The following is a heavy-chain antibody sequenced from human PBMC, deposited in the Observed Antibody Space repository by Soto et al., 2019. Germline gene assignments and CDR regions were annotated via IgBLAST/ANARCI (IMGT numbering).Heavy chain of an antibody. CDR2: ISSSGNT. CDR3: ARAPMVLTRSYFDS. V-gene: IGHV4-59*01. CDR1: DGSISNFY. Sequence: PSETLSLTCTVSDGSISNFYWSWIRQPPGKGLEWIGYISSSGNTNYNPSLKSRVSISVDTSKNQFSLNLTSVTAADTAVYYCARAPMVLTRSYFDSWGQVTPVTVSS. D-gene: IGHD3-22*01. J-gene: IGHJ4*02.